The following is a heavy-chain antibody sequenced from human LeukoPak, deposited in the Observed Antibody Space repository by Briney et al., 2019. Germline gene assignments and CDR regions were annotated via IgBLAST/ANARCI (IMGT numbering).Heavy chain of an antibody. Sequence: SETLSLTCPVYTRSFSGYYWSWIRHPPGNGLEWIGEINHSVSTNYNPSLKSRVPISVDTSKNQFSLKLSCVNDADTAVYYCARYVLSGRYYYYYYYMDVWGKGTTVTVSS. CDR1: TRSFSGYY. J-gene: IGHJ6*03. D-gene: IGHD1-26*01. CDR3: ARYVLSGRYYYYYYYMDV. CDR2: INHSVST. V-gene: IGHV4-34*01.